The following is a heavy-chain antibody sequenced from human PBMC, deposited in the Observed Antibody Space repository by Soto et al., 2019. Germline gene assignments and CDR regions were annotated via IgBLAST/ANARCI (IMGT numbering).Heavy chain of an antibody. Sequence: QITLNESGPTVVRPTETLTLTCRFSGFSLTTSGVGVGWIRQSPGKAPEWLAPIYWDDDKRYSASLKSRLTITKDTSKNPVVLTVSDLDPTDTATYYGAHRVLRTVFGLVTTTAIYFDFWGQGTPVAVSS. J-gene: IGHJ4*02. CDR2: IYWDDDK. D-gene: IGHD3-3*01. V-gene: IGHV2-5*02. CDR1: GFSLTTSGVG. CDR3: AHRVLRTVFGLVTTTAIYFDF.